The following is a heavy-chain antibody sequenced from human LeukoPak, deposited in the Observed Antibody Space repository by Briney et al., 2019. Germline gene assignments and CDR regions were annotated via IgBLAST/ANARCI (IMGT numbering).Heavy chain of an antibody. V-gene: IGHV1-24*01. Sequence: ASVKVSCKVSGYTLTELSMHWVRQAPGKGLEWMGGFDPEDGETIYAQKFQGRVTMTEDTSTDTAYMELSSLRSEDTAVYYCATTPLSYYYDSSGYRYAFDIWGQGTMVTVSS. CDR1: GYTLTELS. CDR3: ATTPLSYYYDSSGYRYAFDI. J-gene: IGHJ3*02. CDR2: FDPEDGET. D-gene: IGHD3-22*01.